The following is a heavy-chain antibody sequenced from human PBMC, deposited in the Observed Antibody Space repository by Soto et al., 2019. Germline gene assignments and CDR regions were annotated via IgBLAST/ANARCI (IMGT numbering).Heavy chain of an antibody. CDR3: TTRSFDCPPIGYYFDY. Sequence: EVQLVESGGGLVKPGGSLRLSCAASGFTFSNAWMSWVRQAPGKGLEWVGRIKSKNDGGTTDYAAPVKGRFTISRDDSNTTLYLQMNSLKTEDTAVYYCTTRSFDCPPIGYYFDYWGQGTLVTVSS. CDR2: IKSKNDGGTT. CDR1: GFTFSNAW. V-gene: IGHV3-15*01. D-gene: IGHD3-9*01. J-gene: IGHJ4*02.